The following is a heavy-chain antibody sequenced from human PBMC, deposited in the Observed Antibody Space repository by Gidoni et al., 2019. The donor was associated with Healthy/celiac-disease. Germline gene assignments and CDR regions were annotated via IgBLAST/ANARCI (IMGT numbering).Heavy chain of an antibody. J-gene: IGHJ3*02. CDR1: GYTLTELS. V-gene: IGHV1-24*01. CDR3: ATSGFDYELENAFDI. D-gene: IGHD4-17*01. CDR2: FDPEDGET. Sequence: QVQLVQSGAEVKKPGASVMVSCKVSGYTLTELSMHWVRQAPGKALEWMGGFDPEDGETIYAQKFQGRVTMTEDTSTDTAYMELSSLRSEDTAVYYWATSGFDYELENAFDIWGQGTMVTVSS.